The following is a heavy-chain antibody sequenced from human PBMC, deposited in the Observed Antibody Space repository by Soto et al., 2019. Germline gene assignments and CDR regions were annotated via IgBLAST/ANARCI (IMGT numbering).Heavy chain of an antibody. V-gene: IGHV1-18*01. CDR2: ISTDRGDT. CDR1: GYSFTTHD. Sequence: ASVKVSCKASGYSFTTHDITWLRQAPGKGLEWVGGISTDRGDTIYPQNLQGRVTMTTDSSTSTVNMELKSLRSDDTAVYYCARDDLNRGGKYFDYWGQGTLVTVSS. D-gene: IGHD2-15*01. J-gene: IGHJ4*02. CDR3: ARDDLNRGGKYFDY.